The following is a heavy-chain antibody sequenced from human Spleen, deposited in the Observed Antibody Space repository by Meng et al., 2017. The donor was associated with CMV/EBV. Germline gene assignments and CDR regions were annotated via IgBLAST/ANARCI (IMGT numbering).Heavy chain of an antibody. V-gene: IGHV3-21*01. D-gene: IGHD4-17*01. CDR2: ISSSSSYI. CDR1: GFTFSSYS. J-gene: IGHJ3*02. Sequence: GESLKISCAASGFTFSSYSMNWVRQAPGKGLEWVSSISSSSSYIYYADSAKGRSTISRDNAKNSLYLQMNSLRAEDTTVYYCARDRGGLRMGFDAFDIWGQGTVVTVSS. CDR3: ARDRGGLRMGFDAFDI.